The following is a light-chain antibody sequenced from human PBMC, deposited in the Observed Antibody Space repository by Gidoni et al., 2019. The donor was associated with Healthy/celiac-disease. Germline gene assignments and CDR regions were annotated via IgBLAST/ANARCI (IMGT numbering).Light chain of an antibody. J-gene: IGKJ4*01. CDR1: QSVNSIY. CDR3: QQYGSSPLT. Sequence: DIVLTQSPGTLSLSPGERATLSCRASQSVNSIYLAWYQQKPGQAPRLLIYGASSRATGIPDRFSGSGSGTDFTLTISRVEPEDFAVYYCQQYGSSPLTFXGXTKVEI. CDR2: GAS. V-gene: IGKV3-20*01.